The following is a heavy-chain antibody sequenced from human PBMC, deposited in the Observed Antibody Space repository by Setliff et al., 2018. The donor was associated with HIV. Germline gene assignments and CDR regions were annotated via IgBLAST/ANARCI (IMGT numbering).Heavy chain of an antibody. D-gene: IGHD6-19*01. CDR3: IIAYSSGWLAPMGFDS. CDR2: IYYSGST. Sequence: SETLSRTCTVSAGSIRSSTYYWAWIRQPPGKGLEWIGTIYYSGSTYYNPSLKSRATISVDTSKNQFSLELSSVTAADTAVYYCIIAYSSGWLAPMGFDSWGQGTLVTVSS. CDR1: AGSIRSSTYY. V-gene: IGHV4-39*01. J-gene: IGHJ4*02.